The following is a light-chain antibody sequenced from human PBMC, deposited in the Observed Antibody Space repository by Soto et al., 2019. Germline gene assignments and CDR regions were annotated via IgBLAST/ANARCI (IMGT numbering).Light chain of an antibody. CDR2: ASS. CDR3: QQYNYSPLT. Sequence: EIVLTQSPCTLSFSPWERSTLSFRASQSVSSNLAWYQQKPGQAPRLLIYASSTRATGIPDRFSGSGSGTDFTLTISRLEPEDFAVYYCQQYNYSPLTFGGGTKV. V-gene: IGKV3-20*01. J-gene: IGKJ4*01. CDR1: QSVSSN.